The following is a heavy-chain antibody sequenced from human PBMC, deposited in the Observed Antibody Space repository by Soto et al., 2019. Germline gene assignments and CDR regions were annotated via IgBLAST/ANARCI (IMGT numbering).Heavy chain of an antibody. J-gene: IGHJ4*02. CDR2: IYYSGTT. Sequence: SETLSLTCTVSGGSISSHYWSWIRQPPGKGLEWIGCIYYSGTTHYNPSLKSRLSLSVDTSNMQFSLDLTSVTASDTAIYFCVRQPNRPMAGDDWGQGTLVTVSS. CDR1: GGSISSHY. D-gene: IGHD2-8*01. V-gene: IGHV4-59*08. CDR3: VRQPNRPMAGDD.